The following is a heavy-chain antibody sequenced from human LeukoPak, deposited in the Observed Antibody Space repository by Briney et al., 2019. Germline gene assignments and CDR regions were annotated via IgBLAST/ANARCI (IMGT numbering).Heavy chain of an antibody. J-gene: IGHJ4*02. Sequence: PSETLSLTCTVSGGSISGSSYYWGWIRQPPGKGLEWIGSMYYSGSTYYKTSLKSRVTISADTSKIEFSLELSSVTAAATAVYSGAMQYYDNTGYYYFDYWGQGTLVTVSS. V-gene: IGHV4-39*01. D-gene: IGHD3-22*01. CDR2: MYYSGST. CDR1: GGSISGSSYY. CDR3: AMQYYDNTGYYYFDY.